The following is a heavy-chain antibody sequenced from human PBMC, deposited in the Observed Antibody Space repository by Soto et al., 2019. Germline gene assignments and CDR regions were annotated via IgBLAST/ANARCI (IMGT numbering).Heavy chain of an antibody. CDR1: GFTFSSYW. J-gene: IGHJ3*02. Sequence: GESLKISCAASGFTFSSYWMSWVRQAPGKGLEWVANIKQDGSEKYYVDSVKGRFTISRDNTKNSLYMQMNSLRAEDAAGYCCARGKGGRDALDIWGQGTMVTVSS. D-gene: IGHD2-15*01. CDR3: ARGKGGRDALDI. CDR2: IKQDGSEK. V-gene: IGHV3-7*03.